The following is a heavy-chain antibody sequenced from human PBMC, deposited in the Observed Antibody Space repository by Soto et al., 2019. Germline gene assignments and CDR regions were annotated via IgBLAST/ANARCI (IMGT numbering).Heavy chain of an antibody. CDR2: VYNSGST. V-gene: IGHV4-59*01. CDR1: GGSISSNY. CDR3: ARYRREAVAGYTLDN. J-gene: IGHJ4*02. D-gene: IGHD6-13*01. Sequence: SETLSLTCTVSGGSISSNYWTWIRQPPGKGLEWIGYVYNSGSTNYNPSLKSRVTISEDTSKSQFSLKVNSMTAADTAVYYCARYRREAVAGYTLDNWGKGILVPVAS.